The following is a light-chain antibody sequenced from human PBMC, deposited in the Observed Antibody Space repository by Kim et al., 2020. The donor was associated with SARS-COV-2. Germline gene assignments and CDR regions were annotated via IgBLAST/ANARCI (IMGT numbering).Light chain of an antibody. CDR2: EVS. Sequence: QSALTQPASVSGSPGQSITISCTGTSSDVGTYNLVSWYQHHPGKAPKLMIYEVSKRPSGVSNRFSGSKSGNTASLTISGLQAEDEADYYCCSYAGSSTLVFGGGTKL. V-gene: IGLV2-23*02. CDR3: CSYAGSSTLV. J-gene: IGLJ2*01. CDR1: SSDVGTYNL.